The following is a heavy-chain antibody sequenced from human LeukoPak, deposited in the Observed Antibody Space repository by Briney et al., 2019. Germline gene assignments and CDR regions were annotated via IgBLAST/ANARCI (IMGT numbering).Heavy chain of an antibody. J-gene: IGHJ4*02. CDR2: IYPGDSDT. CDR1: GSIFTSYW. Sequence: GASLKISCKGSGSIFTSYWIGWVRQLPGKGLEWMGIIYPGDSDTRYSPSFQGQVTISADKSISTAYLQWSSLKASDTAMYYCARQSSGWYGPPDYWGQGTLVTVSS. CDR3: ARQSSGWYGPPDY. V-gene: IGHV5-51*01. D-gene: IGHD6-19*01.